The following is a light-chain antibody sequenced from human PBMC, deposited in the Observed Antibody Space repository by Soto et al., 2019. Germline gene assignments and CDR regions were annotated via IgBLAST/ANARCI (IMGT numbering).Light chain of an antibody. J-gene: IGKJ2*01. CDR3: QQCKESPYT. CDR1: QSLTGR. V-gene: IGKV1-5*01. Sequence: DIQMTQSPSTLSASIGDRVTLTCRASQSLTGRLAWYQQKPGRAPKLLIYDVSIWESGVPARFSGSESGTDFTLTISSLDPGDFASFYWQQCKESPYTFGQGTRVDI. CDR2: DVS.